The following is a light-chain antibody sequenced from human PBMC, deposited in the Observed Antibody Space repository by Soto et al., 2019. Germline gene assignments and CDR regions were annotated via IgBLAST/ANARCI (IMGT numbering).Light chain of an antibody. J-gene: IGKJ4*01. CDR1: QDISRY. CDR3: QKYDSAPLS. V-gene: IGKV1-27*01. CDR2: AAS. Sequence: DIQMTQSQSSLSASVGDRVTVTCRASQDISRYLAWYQQKPGQVPELLIYAASTLHSGVSSRFSGSGSGTHFTLTLTSLQPEDVATYYCQKYDSAPLSFGGGTKVDIK.